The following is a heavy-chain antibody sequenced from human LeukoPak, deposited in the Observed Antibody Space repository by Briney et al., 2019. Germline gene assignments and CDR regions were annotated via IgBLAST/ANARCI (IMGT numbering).Heavy chain of an antibody. Sequence: SETLSLTCAVSGDSIDNPTLYWSWIRQLPGKGLEWIGHTSYTDTTYSNPSLKSRVTISVDTSKNQFSLNLSSVTAADTAVYYCARGEPSRSQYWWYFDIWGRGTLLTVSS. D-gene: IGHD1-26*01. CDR3: ARGEPSRSQYWWYFDI. V-gene: IGHV4-31*11. CDR2: TSYTDTT. J-gene: IGHJ2*01. CDR1: GDSIDNPTLY.